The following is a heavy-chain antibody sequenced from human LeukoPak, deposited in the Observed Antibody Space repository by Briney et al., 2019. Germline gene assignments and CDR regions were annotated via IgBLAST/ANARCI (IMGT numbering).Heavy chain of an antibody. CDR2: ISSSSSTI. CDR3: ARLWFGEYFDY. J-gene: IGHJ4*02. CDR1: GFTFSSYG. Sequence: GGSLRLSCAASGFTFSSYGMTWVRQAPGKGLEWVSYISSSSSTIYYADSVKGRFTISRDNSKNTLYLQMNSLRAEDTAVYYCARLWFGEYFDYWGQGTLVTVSS. D-gene: IGHD3-10*01. V-gene: IGHV3-48*01.